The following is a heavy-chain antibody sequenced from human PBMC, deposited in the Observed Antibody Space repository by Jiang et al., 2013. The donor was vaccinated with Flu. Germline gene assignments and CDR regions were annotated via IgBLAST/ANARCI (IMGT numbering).Heavy chain of an antibody. CDR1: GGTFSSYT. V-gene: IGHV1-69*06. D-gene: IGHD1-26*01. CDR2: IIPIFGTA. J-gene: IGHJ3*02. CDR3: AIRSGTYSGAFDI. Sequence: VQLVESGAEVKKPGSSVKVSCKASGGTFSSYTISWVRQAPGQGLEWMGGIIPIFGTANYAQKFQGWVTMTRDTSISTAYLELTSDDTAVYYCAIRSGTYSGAFDIWGQGTVVTVSS.